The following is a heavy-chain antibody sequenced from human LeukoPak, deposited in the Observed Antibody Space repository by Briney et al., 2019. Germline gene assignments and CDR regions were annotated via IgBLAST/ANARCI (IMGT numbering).Heavy chain of an antibody. V-gene: IGHV4-59*01. J-gene: IGHJ4*02. CDR3: AREDTGEFDY. CDR2: IYYSGNT. Sequence: SETLSLTCTVSGDSISGYYWSWIRQPPGKGLEWIGNIYYSGNTNHNPSLKSRVTISVDTSKNQFSLKLSSVTVADTAVYYCAREDTGEFDYWGQGTLVTVSS. CDR1: GDSISGYY. D-gene: IGHD5-18*01.